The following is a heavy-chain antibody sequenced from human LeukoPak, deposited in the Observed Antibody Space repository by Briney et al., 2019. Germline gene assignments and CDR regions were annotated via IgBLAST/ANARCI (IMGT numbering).Heavy chain of an antibody. CDR1: GFTFSDYY. CDR2: ISSSGSTI. D-gene: IGHD1-20*01. V-gene: IGHV3-11*01. Sequence: PGGSLRLSCAASGFTFSDYYMSWIRQAPGKGLEWVSYISSSGSTIYYADSVKGRFTISRDNAKNSLYLQMNSLRAEDTAEYYCARHHITGTYWWFDPWGQGTLVTVSS. J-gene: IGHJ5*02. CDR3: ARHHITGTYWWFDP.